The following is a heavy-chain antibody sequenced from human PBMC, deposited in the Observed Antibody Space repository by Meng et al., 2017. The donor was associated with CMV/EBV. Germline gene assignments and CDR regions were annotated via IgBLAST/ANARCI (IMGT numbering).Heavy chain of an antibody. CDR3: ARDRNSEVLVNAFDI. D-gene: IGHD6-13*01. J-gene: IGHJ3*02. CDR2: ISAYNGNT. Sequence: ASVKVSCKASGYTFTSYGISWVRQAPGQGLEWMGWISAYNGNTNYAQKLQGRVTMTTDTSTSTAYMELRSLRSDDTAVYYCARDRNSEVLVNAFDIWGQGTMVTVSS. CDR1: GYTFTSYG. V-gene: IGHV1-18*01.